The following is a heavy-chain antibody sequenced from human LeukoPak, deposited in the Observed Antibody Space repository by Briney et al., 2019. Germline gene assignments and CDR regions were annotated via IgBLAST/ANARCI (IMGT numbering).Heavy chain of an antibody. CDR1: GGSISSSSYY. Sequence: PSETLSLTCTVSGGSISSSSYYWGWIRQPPGKGLEWIGSIYYSGSTYYNPSLKSRVTISVDTSKNQFSLKLSSVTAADTAVYYCARGGGDYYYYGMDVWGQGTTVTVSS. CDR3: ARGGGDYYYYGMDV. J-gene: IGHJ6*02. V-gene: IGHV4-39*07. CDR2: IYYSGST. D-gene: IGHD2-15*01.